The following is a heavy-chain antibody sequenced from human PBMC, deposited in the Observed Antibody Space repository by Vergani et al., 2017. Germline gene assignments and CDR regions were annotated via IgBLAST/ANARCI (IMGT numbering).Heavy chain of an antibody. V-gene: IGHV3-53*01. CDR1: GFTVSSNY. J-gene: IGHJ4*02. Sequence: EVQLVESGGGLIQPGGSLRLSCAASGFTVSSNYMSWVRQAPGKGLEWVSAISGSGGSTYYADSVKGRFTISRDNSKNTLYLQMNSLRAEDTAVYYCARDGYSSGWYVDYWGQGTLVTVSS. D-gene: IGHD6-19*01. CDR2: SGSGGST. CDR3: ARDGYSSGWYVDY.